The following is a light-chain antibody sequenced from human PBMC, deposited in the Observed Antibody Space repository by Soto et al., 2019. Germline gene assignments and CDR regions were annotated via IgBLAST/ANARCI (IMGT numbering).Light chain of an antibody. Sequence: QSVLTQPPSVSGSPGQSVTISCTGTSSDVGSYNRVSWYQQPPGTAPKLMIYEVSNRPSGVPDRFSGPKSGNTASLTISGLQAEDEADYYCSLYTSSSTYVFGTGTKVTVL. J-gene: IGLJ1*01. CDR2: EVS. V-gene: IGLV2-18*01. CDR1: SSDVGSYNR. CDR3: SLYTSSSTYV.